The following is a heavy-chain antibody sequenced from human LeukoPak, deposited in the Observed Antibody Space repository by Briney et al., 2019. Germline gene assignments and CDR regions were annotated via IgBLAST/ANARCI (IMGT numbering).Heavy chain of an antibody. J-gene: IGHJ4*02. CDR1: GGSISSGGYY. CDR2: IYYSGST. Sequence: KPSETLSLTCTVSGGSISSGGYYWSWIRQHPGQGLEWIGYIYYSGSTYYNPSLKSRVTISVDTSKNQFSLKLSSVTAADTAVYYCARERSSTMIVRDWGQGTLVTVSS. V-gene: IGHV4-31*03. D-gene: IGHD3-22*01. CDR3: ARERSSTMIVRD.